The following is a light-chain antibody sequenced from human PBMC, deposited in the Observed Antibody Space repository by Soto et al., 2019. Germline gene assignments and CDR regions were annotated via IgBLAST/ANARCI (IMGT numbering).Light chain of an antibody. J-gene: IGKJ1*01. V-gene: IGKV1-27*01. CDR3: QKYNSAPWT. Sequence: DIQMTQSPSSLSASVGDRVTITCRASQGISNYLAWYQQKPGKVPKLLIYAASTVQSWIPSRFSGSGSGTDFTLTISSLQTEDGATYYCQKYNSAPWTFGQGTKVEIK. CDR2: AAS. CDR1: QGISNY.